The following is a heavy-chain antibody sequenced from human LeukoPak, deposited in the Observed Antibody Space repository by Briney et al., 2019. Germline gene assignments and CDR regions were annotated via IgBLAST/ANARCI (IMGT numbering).Heavy chain of an antibody. V-gene: IGHV1-69*05. CDR1: GGTFSSYA. CDR3: ARPYRYCSGGSCYPDAFDI. D-gene: IGHD2-15*01. CDR2: IIPIFGTA. Sequence: SVEVSCKASGGTFSSYAISWVRQAPGQGLEWMGRIIPIFGTANYAQKFQGRVTITTDESTSTAYMELSSLRSEDTAVYYCARPYRYCSGGSCYPDAFDIWGQGTMVTVSS. J-gene: IGHJ3*02.